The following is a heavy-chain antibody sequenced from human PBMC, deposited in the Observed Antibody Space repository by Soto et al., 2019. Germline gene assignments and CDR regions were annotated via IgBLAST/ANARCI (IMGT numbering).Heavy chain of an antibody. CDR3: ARDAGDYDVRGYRTSYFDN. V-gene: IGHV4-31*03. CDR1: GASIRRGLY. D-gene: IGHD3-22*01. Sequence: QVQLQESGPGLVKTSETLSLSCTVSGASIRRGLYWNWIRQVPGKGREWIGYIENSGGTYYNPSLKGRVAISVDTPKNQFSLNLNSLTPADTAIYYCARDAGDYDVRGYRTSYFDNWGQGNLVTVSS. CDR2: IENSGGT. J-gene: IGHJ4*02.